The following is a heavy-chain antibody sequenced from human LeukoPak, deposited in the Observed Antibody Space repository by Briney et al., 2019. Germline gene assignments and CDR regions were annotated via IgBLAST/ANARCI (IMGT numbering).Heavy chain of an antibody. CDR3: ARLAHYYDSSGLYHGAFDI. V-gene: IGHV1-3*01. D-gene: IGHD3-22*01. CDR2: INAGNGNT. J-gene: IGHJ3*02. CDR1: GYTFTSYA. Sequence: ASVKVSCKASGYTFTSYAMHWVRQAPGQRLEWMGWINAGNGNTKYSQKFQGRVTITRDTSASTAYMELSSLRSEDTAVYYCARLAHYYDSSGLYHGAFDIWGQGTMVTVSS.